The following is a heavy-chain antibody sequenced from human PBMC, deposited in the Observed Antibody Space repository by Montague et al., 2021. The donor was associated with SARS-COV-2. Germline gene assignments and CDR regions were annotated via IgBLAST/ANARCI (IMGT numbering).Heavy chain of an antibody. V-gene: IGHV6-1*01. Sequence: CAISGDSVSSNSATWNWIRQSPSTGLEWLGRTYYRSMWKSDYAXXXKSRIAINPGTSKNQFSLQLSSVTPEDTALYYCVRGIEAAGSYDYWGQGTLVTVSS. CDR1: GDSVSSNSAT. CDR2: TYYRSMWKS. CDR3: VRGIEAAGSYDY. D-gene: IGHD6-13*01. J-gene: IGHJ4*02.